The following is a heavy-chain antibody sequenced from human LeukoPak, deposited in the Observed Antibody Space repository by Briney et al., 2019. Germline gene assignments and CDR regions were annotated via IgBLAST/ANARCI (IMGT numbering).Heavy chain of an antibody. V-gene: IGHV3-23*01. Sequence: GGSLRLSCAASGFTFSDYALGWVRQAPGRGLEWVATLSGSGAGTYYSDSVQGRFTISRDNSKRTLFLQMNSLRAEDTAFYCAKAELGVDTFFDYWGQGTLVTVSS. D-gene: IGHD3-3*01. J-gene: IGHJ4*02. CDR3: AKAELGVDTFFDY. CDR1: GFTFSDYA. CDR2: LSGSGAGT.